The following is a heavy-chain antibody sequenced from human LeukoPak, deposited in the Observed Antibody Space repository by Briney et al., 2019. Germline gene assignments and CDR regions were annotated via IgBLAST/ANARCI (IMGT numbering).Heavy chain of an antibody. J-gene: IGHJ4*02. V-gene: IGHV3-23*01. CDR1: GFTFNSYP. CDR2: LIDSGGNT. Sequence: GGSLRLSCAASGFTFNSYPMIWVRQAPWGRLQWVSGLIDSGGNTYSADSVRGRFTISRDNSKNTMYLQMNRLSAEDTAVYYGARHRSSWIIDYWGQGTLVTVSS. CDR3: ARHRSSWIIDY. D-gene: IGHD6-6*01.